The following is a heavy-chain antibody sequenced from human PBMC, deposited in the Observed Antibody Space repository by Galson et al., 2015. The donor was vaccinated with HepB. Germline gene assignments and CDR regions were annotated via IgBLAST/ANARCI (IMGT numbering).Heavy chain of an antibody. J-gene: IGHJ4*02. CDR1: GYTFTTYG. CDR2: INPYSGST. CDR3: ARGGLAAIGGPSFDS. Sequence: SAKVSCKDSGYTFTTYGISWVRLAPGQGLEWMGRINPYSGSTIYAQRFQDRVTMTADTSTTTAYLELGSLTFDDTAVDYCARGGLAAIGGPSFDSWGQGTLVTVSS. V-gene: IGHV1-18*01. D-gene: IGHD5-24*01.